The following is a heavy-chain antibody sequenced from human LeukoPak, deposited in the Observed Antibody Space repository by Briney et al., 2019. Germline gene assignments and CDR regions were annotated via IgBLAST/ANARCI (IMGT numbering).Heavy chain of an antibody. CDR3: ARENGRQQMLPYFDY. CDR1: GGSISSSSYY. CDR2: IYYSGST. Sequence: KTSETLSLTCTVSGGSISSSSYYWGWIRQPPGKGLEWIGSIYYSGSTYYNPSLKSRVTISVDRSKNQFSLKLSSVTAADTAVYYCARENGRQQMLPYFDYWGQGTLVTVSS. J-gene: IGHJ4*02. V-gene: IGHV4-39*07. D-gene: IGHD6-13*01.